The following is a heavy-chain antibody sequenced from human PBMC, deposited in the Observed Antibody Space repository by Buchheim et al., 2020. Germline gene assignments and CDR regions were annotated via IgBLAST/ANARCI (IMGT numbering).Heavy chain of an antibody. J-gene: IGHJ6*02. CDR1: GFTFSSYG. D-gene: IGHD3-10*01. Sequence: QVQLVESGGGVVQPGRSLRLSCAASGFTFSSYGMHWVRQAPGKGLEWVAVISYDGSNKYYADSVKGRFTISRDNSKNTLYLQMNSLRAEDTAVYYCAKAEGISRGFGALLGVGYYYYYGMDVWGQGTT. CDR2: ISYDGSNK. CDR3: AKAEGISRGFGALLGVGYYYYYGMDV. V-gene: IGHV3-30*18.